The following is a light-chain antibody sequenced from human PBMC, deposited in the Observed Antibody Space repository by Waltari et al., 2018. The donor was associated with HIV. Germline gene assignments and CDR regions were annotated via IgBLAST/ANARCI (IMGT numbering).Light chain of an antibody. V-gene: IGLV3-25*03. CDR3: QSADSSGTVV. CDR1: ALPKQY. CDR2: KDS. J-gene: IGLJ2*01. Sequence: YELTQAPSVSVSPGQTARITCSGDALPKQYAYWYQQKPGQAPMLVIYKDSERPSGIPERVSVSSAGTTVTLTISGVQAEDEADYYCQSADSSGTVVFGGGTKLTVL.